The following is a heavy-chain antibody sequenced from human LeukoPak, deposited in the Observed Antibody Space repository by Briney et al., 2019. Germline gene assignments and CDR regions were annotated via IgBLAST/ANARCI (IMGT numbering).Heavy chain of an antibody. Sequence: GGSLRLSCAASGFTFSSYSMNWVRQAPGKGLEWVSSISSSSSYIYYADSVKGRFTISRDNSKNTLYLQMNSLKAEDTAVYYCAKDSGWYSSGWLDYWGQGTLVTASS. CDR2: ISSSSSYI. D-gene: IGHD6-19*01. V-gene: IGHV3-21*01. J-gene: IGHJ4*02. CDR3: AKDSGWYSSGWLDY. CDR1: GFTFSSYS.